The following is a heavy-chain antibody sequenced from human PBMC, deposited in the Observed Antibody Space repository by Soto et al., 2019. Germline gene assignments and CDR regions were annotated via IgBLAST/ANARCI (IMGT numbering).Heavy chain of an antibody. V-gene: IGHV5-10-1*01. J-gene: IGHJ5*02. Sequence: GESLKISCKGSGYSFTSYWISWVRQMPGKGLEWMGRIDPSDSYTNYSPSFQGHVTISADKSISTAYLQWSSLKASDTAMYYCARQGGGGCSGGSCYSWFDPWGQGTLVTV. CDR2: IDPSDSYT. D-gene: IGHD2-15*01. CDR1: GYSFTSYW. CDR3: ARQGGGGCSGGSCYSWFDP.